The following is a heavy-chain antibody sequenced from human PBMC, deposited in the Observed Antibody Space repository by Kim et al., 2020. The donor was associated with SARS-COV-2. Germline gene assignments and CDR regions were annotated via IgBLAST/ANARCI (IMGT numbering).Heavy chain of an antibody. CDR1: GYTFTSYG. D-gene: IGHD3-3*02. J-gene: IGHJ3*02. CDR2: ISAYNGNT. V-gene: IGHV1-18*01. CDR3: ARDHWLAFDDAFDI. Sequence: ASVKVSCKASGYTFTSYGISWVRQAPGQGLEWMGWISAYNGNTNYAQKLQGRVTMTTDTSTSTAYMELRSLRSDDTAVYYCARDHWLAFDDAFDIWGQGTMVTVSS.